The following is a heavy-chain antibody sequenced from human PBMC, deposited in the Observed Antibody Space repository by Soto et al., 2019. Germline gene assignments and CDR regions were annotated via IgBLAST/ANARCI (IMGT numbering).Heavy chain of an antibody. CDR3: ATFYEGDCTTTTCYGDFDY. J-gene: IGHJ4*02. D-gene: IGHD2-2*01. CDR2: IIPMFGIT. Sequence: QVHLVQAGAEVKKPGSSVKVSCRASGGTFNRYSISWARQAPGQGLEWMGRIIPMFGITNYAQKFQGRVMITADKSANTAYMEVSGLRSEDTAMYYCATFYEGDCTTTTCYGDFDYWGQGTLVTVSS. V-gene: IGHV1-69*02. CDR1: GGTFNRYS.